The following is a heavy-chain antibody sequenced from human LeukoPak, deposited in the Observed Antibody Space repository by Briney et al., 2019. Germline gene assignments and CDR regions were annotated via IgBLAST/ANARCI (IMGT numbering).Heavy chain of an antibody. CDR3: ATNGYYCIDV. CDR1: GGSFSGYY. CDR2: INHSGST. J-gene: IGHJ6*03. D-gene: IGHD2-8*01. V-gene: IGHV4-34*01. Sequence: SGTLSLTCAVYGGSFSGYYWSWIRQPPGKGLEWIGEINHSGSTNYNPSLKSRVTISVDTSKNQFSLKLSSVTAADTAIYYCATNGYYCIDVWGKGTTVTVSS.